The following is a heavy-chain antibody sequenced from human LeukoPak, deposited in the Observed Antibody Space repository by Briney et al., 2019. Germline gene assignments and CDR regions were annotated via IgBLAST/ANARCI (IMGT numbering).Heavy chain of an antibody. CDR3: AKDLANSWTIDY. Sequence: GSLRLSCAASGFTFSSCSMNWVRQAPGKGLEWVALISYSGSEKYYADSVEGRFTISRDNSRNTLYLQMNSLSVEDTAFYCAKDLANSWTIDYWGQGTLVTVSS. J-gene: IGHJ4*02. CDR1: GFTFSSCS. V-gene: IGHV3-30*18. CDR2: ISYSGSEK. D-gene: IGHD1-1*01.